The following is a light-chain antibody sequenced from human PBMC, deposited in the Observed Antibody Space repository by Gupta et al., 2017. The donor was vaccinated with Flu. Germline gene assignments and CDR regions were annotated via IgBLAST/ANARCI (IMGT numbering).Light chain of an antibody. CDR1: QSISNY. J-gene: IGKJ1*01. Sequence: DIQMTQSPSSLSASVGDRVTITCRASQSISNYLNWYQQKPGKAPKLLIYAASSLKSGVPSRFSGSGSGTDFTLTISRLQPEDFANYYCQQSDSTPWPFGQGTKVEIK. CDR2: AAS. V-gene: IGKV1-39*01. CDR3: QQSDSTPWP.